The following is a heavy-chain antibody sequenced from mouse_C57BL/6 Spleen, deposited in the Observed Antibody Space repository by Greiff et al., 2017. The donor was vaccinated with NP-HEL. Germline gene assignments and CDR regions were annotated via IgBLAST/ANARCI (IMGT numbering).Heavy chain of an antibody. CDR2: ISSGSSTI. D-gene: IGHD3-3*01. CDR1: GFTFSDYG. J-gene: IGHJ4*01. Sequence: EVMLVESGGGLVKPGGSLKLSCAASGFTFSDYGMHWVRQAPEKGLEWVAYISSGSSTIYYADTVKGRFTISRDNAKNTLFLQMTSLRSEDTAMYYCARGRDDAMDYWGQGTSVTVSS. CDR3: ARGRDDAMDY. V-gene: IGHV5-17*01.